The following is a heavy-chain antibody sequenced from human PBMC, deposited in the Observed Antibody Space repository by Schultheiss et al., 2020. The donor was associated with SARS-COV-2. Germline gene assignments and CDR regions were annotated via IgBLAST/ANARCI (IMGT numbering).Heavy chain of an antibody. V-gene: IGHV3-23*01. CDR2: ISGSGITT. J-gene: IGHJ6*02. D-gene: IGHD1-7*01. CDR1: GFTFSSYS. Sequence: GGSLRLSCAASGFTFSSYSMNWVRQAPGKGLEWVSTISGSGITTKYADSVKGRFTISRDNSENTLYLQMNSLRAEDTAVYYCAREWDGTGSYYYYGMDVWGQGTTVTVSS. CDR3: AREWDGTGSYYYYGMDV.